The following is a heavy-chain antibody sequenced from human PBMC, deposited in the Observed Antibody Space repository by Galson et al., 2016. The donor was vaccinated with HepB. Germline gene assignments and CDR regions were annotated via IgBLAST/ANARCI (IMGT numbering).Heavy chain of an antibody. CDR3: ARGRSPYSGFHIDY. J-gene: IGHJ4*02. CDR2: ISYSGST. D-gene: IGHD5-12*01. V-gene: IGHV4-61*01. CDR1: GGSVSSGSYY. Sequence: SEILSLTCTVSGGSVSSGSYYWSWIRQPPGKGLEWIGYISYSGSTNYNPSLKSRVTISVDTTKNQFSLKVSSVTAADTAVYYCARGRSPYSGFHIDYWGQGTLVTVSS.